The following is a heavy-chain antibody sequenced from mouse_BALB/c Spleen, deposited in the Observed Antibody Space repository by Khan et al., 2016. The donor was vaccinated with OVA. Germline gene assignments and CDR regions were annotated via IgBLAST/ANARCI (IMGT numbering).Heavy chain of an antibody. D-gene: IGHD2-14*01. J-gene: IGHJ4*01. V-gene: IGHV9-3-1*01. Sequence: LVESGPELKKPGETVKISCKASGYTFTKNGMNWVKQAPGKGLKWMGWINTYTGEPTYVDDFKGRFAFSLETSASTAYLQINSLKNEDTATYFCARVGYSGTMDYWGQGTSVTVSS. CDR2: INTYTGEP. CDR3: ARVGYSGTMDY. CDR1: GYTFTKNG.